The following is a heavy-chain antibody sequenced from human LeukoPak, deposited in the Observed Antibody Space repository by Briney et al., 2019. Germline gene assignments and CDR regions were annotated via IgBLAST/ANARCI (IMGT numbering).Heavy chain of an antibody. Sequence: SETLSLTCTAADGSISSCNWCWRRQPAGEGLEWSGRISTSGSTSYNPSLKSRVTMSVDTSMNQVSLKLSTVTAADTAVYYCARWGDGYNYFDYWGQGTMVTVSS. CDR3: ARWGDGYNYFDY. J-gene: IGHJ4*02. CDR1: DGSISSCN. D-gene: IGHD5-24*01. CDR2: ISTSGST. V-gene: IGHV4-4*07.